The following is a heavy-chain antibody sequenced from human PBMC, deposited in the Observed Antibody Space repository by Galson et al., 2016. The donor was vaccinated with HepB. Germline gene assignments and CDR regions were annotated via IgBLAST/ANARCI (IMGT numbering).Heavy chain of an antibody. V-gene: IGHV3-48*02. CDR2: ISSGGTTI. Sequence: SLRLSCAASGFTFTTYSMDWVRQAPGKGLEWISYISSGGTTINYADSVKGRFTVSRDNAKNFLYLEMNSLEDEDTAVYYCARDHRFAQMIMMGNLDYWGQGTLVTVSS. D-gene: IGHD3-10*01. J-gene: IGHJ4*02. CDR3: ARDHRFAQMIMMGNLDY. CDR1: GFTFTTYS.